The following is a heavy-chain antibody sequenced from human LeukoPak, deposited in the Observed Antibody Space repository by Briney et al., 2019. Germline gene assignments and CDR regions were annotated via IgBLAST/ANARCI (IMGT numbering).Heavy chain of an antibody. Sequence: SVKVSCKASGGTFSSYAISWVRQAPGQGLEWMGRIIPILGIANYAQKFQGRVTITADKSTSTAYMELSSLRSEDTAVYYCARGGLDYYYYYGMDVWGQGTTVTVSS. CDR2: IIPILGIA. CDR3: ARGGLDYYYYYGMDV. CDR1: GGTFSSYA. V-gene: IGHV1-69*04. J-gene: IGHJ6*02. D-gene: IGHD3/OR15-3a*01.